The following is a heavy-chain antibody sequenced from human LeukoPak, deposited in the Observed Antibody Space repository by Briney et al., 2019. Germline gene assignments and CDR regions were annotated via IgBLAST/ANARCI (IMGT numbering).Heavy chain of an antibody. J-gene: IGHJ4*02. V-gene: IGHV3-30*18. Sequence: GGSLRLSCVASGFTFSSYGMHWVRQAPGKGLEWVAVISYDGSNKYYADSVKGRFTISRDNSKNTLYLQMNSLRAEDTAVYYCAKDMITMIVVVTPGVDYWGQGTLVTVSS. CDR2: ISYDGSNK. CDR1: GFTFSSYG. CDR3: AKDMITMIVVVTPGVDY. D-gene: IGHD3-22*01.